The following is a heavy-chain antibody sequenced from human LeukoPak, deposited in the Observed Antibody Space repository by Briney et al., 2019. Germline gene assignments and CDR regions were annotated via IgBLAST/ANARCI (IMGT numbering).Heavy chain of an antibody. CDR2: IYHSGST. D-gene: IGHD6-13*01. CDR1: GYSISSGYY. J-gene: IGHJ4*02. Sequence: SETLSLTFTVSGYSISSGYYWGWIRQPPGKGLEWIGSIYHSGSTYYNPSLKSRVTISVDTSKNQFSLKLSSVTAADTAVYYCARDDPGIAAAGGLYWGQGTLVTVSS. CDR3: ARDDPGIAAAGGLY. V-gene: IGHV4-38-2*02.